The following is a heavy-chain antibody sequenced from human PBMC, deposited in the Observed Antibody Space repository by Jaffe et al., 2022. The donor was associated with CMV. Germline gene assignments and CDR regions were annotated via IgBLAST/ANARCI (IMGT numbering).Heavy chain of an antibody. V-gene: IGHV1-18*01. Sequence: QVHLAQSGGEVKKPGASVKVSCKASGYSFTSYGISWVRLAPGQGPEWMGWLSVYNGNISYAQKFQDRVTMTTDTSTNTAYMELRSLRSDDTAVYYCARDRPDHYDDPTFDNWGQGTLVTVSS. CDR1: GYSFTSYG. CDR3: ARDRPDHYDDPTFDN. D-gene: IGHD3-22*01. J-gene: IGHJ4*02. CDR2: LSVYNGNI.